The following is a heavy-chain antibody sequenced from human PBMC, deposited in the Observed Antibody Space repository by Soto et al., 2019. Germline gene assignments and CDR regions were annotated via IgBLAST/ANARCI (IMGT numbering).Heavy chain of an antibody. CDR1: GFTFSSYA. Sequence: GGSLRLSCAASGFTFSSYAMHWVRQAPGKGLEWVAVISYDGSNKYYADSVKGRFTISRDNSKNTLYLQMNSLRVEDTAVYFCAKGGYYSLFDIWGQGTMVT. J-gene: IGHJ3*02. V-gene: IGHV3-30-3*01. D-gene: IGHD3-16*01. CDR2: ISYDGSNK. CDR3: AKGGYYSLFDI.